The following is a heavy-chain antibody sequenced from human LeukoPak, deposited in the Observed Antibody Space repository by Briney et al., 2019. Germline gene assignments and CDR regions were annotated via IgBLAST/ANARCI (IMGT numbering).Heavy chain of an antibody. Sequence: SVKVSCKASGGTFSSYAISWVRQAPGQGLEWMGRIIPILGIANYAQKFQGRVTMTRDTSTSTVYMELSSLRSEDTAVYYCARLGRATGTEGYWGQGTLVTVSS. J-gene: IGHJ4*02. CDR1: GGTFSSYA. CDR2: IIPILGIA. CDR3: ARLGRATGTEGY. D-gene: IGHD6-13*01. V-gene: IGHV1-69*04.